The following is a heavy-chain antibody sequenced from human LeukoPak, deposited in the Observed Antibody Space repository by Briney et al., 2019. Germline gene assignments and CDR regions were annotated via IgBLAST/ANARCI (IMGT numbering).Heavy chain of an antibody. D-gene: IGHD2-15*01. J-gene: IGHJ5*02. V-gene: IGHV4-59*08. CDR1: GVRMSNYY. CDR2: IYYTGII. Sequence: PSETLSLTCTVSGVRMSNYYWNWIRQALGKGPEWIGYIYYTGIINYNPSLRSRLTTSVDTSKSQFSMQLSSVTAADTAVYYCATQRLCSSGRCSSWFDPWGQGTLVTVSS. CDR3: ATQRLCSSGRCSSWFDP.